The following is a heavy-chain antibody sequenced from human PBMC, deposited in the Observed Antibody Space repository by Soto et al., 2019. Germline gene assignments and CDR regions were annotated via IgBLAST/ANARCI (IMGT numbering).Heavy chain of an antibody. V-gene: IGHV3-21*01. CDR1: GFTFSSYS. CDR2: ISSSSYI. CDR3: ARDIRQWSPADAFDI. Sequence: GGSLRLSCAASGFTFSSYSMNWVRQAPGKGLEWVSSISSSSYIYYADSVKGRFTISRDNAKNSLYLQMNSLRAEDTAVYYCARDIRQWSPADAFDIWGQGTMVTVSS. D-gene: IGHD6-19*01. J-gene: IGHJ3*02.